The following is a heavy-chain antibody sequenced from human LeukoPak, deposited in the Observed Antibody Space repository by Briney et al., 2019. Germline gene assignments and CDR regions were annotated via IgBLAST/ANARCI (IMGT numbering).Heavy chain of an antibody. J-gene: IGHJ4*02. D-gene: IGHD2-21*02. CDR2: IRTSSGGI. CDR1: GFTFSRYS. V-gene: IGHV3-48*02. CDR3: ARDDSWAFDY. Sequence: PGGSLRLSCAASGFTFSRYSVNWVRQAPGKGLEWVAYIRTSSGGICYADSVKGRFTISTDTAKNSLYLEMNNLRDGDTAVYYCARDDSWAFDYWGQGTLVTVSS.